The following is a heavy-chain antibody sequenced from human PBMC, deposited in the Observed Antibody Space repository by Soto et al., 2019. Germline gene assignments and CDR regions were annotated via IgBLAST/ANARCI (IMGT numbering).Heavy chain of an antibody. J-gene: IGHJ4*02. D-gene: IGHD6-19*01. CDR2: ISGSGGST. CDR1: GFTFSSYA. CDR3: ATRSSGWYFDY. V-gene: IGHV3-23*01. Sequence: GGSLRLSCAGTGFTFSSYAMSWVRQAPGKGLEWVSAISGSGGSTYYADSVKGRFTISRDNSKNTLYLQMNSLRAEDTAVYYCATRSSGWYFDYWGQGTLVTVSS.